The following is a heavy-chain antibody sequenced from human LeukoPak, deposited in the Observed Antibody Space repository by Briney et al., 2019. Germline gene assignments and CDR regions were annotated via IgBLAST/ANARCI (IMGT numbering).Heavy chain of an antibody. D-gene: IGHD3-10*01. J-gene: IGHJ4*02. CDR1: GGSISSSSYY. CDR3: ARDEDGSGLFDY. Sequence: PSETLSLTCTVSGGSISSSSYYWGWIRQPPGKGLEWIGSIYYSGSTYYNPSLKSRVTISVDTSKNQFSLKLSSVTAADTAMYYCARDEDGSGLFDYWGQGTLVTVSS. CDR2: IYYSGST. V-gene: IGHV4-39*07.